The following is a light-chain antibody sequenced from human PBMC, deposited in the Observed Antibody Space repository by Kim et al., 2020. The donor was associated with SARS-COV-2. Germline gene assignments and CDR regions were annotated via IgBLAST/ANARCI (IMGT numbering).Light chain of an antibody. CDR2: GAS. Sequence: SRAERATPSCRASQSVSSNLAWYQQTPGQAPRLLIYGASTRATGIPARFSGSGSGTEFTLTISSLQSEDFAVYYCQQYNNWPPLTFGGGTKVDIK. V-gene: IGKV3-15*01. CDR3: QQYNNWPPLT. J-gene: IGKJ4*01. CDR1: QSVSSN.